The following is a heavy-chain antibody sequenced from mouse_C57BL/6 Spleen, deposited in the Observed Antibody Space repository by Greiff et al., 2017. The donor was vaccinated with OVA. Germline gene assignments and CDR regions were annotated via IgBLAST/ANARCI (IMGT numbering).Heavy chain of an antibody. V-gene: IGHV1-69*01. CDR2: IDPSDSYT. D-gene: IGHD1-1*01. CDR1: GYTFTSYW. J-gene: IGHJ2*01. Sequence: QVQLQQPGAELVMPGASVKLSCKASGYTFTSYWMHWVKQRPGQGLEWIGEIDPSDSYTNYNQKFNGKFTLTVDKSSITAYMQLSSLTSEDSAVYYCARRTTVALDYWGQGTTLTVSS. CDR3: ARRTTVALDY.